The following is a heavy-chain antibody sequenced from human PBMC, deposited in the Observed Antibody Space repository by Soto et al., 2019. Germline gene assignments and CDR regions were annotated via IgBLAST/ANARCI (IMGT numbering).Heavy chain of an antibody. CDR2: MNPNSGNT. J-gene: IGHJ5*02. CDR3: ARGHRKRNVVGPAGIFKFHRRPPENWFDP. D-gene: IGHD2-2*02. Sequence: ASVKVSCKASGYTFTSYDINWVRQATGQGLEWMGWMNPNSGNTGYAQKFQGRVTMTRNTSISTAYMELSSLRSEDTAVYYCARGHRKRNVVGPAGIFKFHRRPPENWFDPWGQGTLVTVSS. V-gene: IGHV1-8*01. CDR1: GYTFTSYD.